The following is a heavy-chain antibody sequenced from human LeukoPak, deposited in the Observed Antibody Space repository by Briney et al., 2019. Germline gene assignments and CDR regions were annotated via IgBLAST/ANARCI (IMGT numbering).Heavy chain of an antibody. CDR1: GFTFSSYG. D-gene: IGHD5-12*01. V-gene: IGHV3-30*18. J-gene: IGHJ4*02. CDR2: ISYDGSNK. Sequence: GGSLRLSCAASGFTFSSYGMHWVRQAPGKGLEWVAVISYDGSNKYYADSVKGRFTISRDNSKNTLYLQMNSLRAEDTAVYYCAKSKSGYDLDYWGQGTLVTVSS. CDR3: AKSKSGYDLDY.